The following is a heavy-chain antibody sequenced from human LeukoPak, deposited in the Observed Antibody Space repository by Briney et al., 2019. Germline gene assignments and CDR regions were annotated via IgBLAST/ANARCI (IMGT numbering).Heavy chain of an antibody. V-gene: IGHV3-9*01. CDR2: ITGNSGTI. J-gene: IGHJ4*02. D-gene: IGHD5/OR15-5a*01. Sequence: PGGSLRLSCAASGFIFDEYAMHWVRQPPGKGLEWVSGITGNSGTIGYADSVKGRFTISRDNAKNSLYLQMNSLRAEDTALYYCAKGGRGHSVPDYWGQGTLVTVSS. CDR1: GFIFDEYA. CDR3: AKGGRGHSVPDY.